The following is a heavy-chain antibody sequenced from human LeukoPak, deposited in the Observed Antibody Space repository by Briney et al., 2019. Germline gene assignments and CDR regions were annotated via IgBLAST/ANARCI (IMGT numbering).Heavy chain of an antibody. CDR2: INTNTGNP. Sequence: ASVKVSCKASGYTFTSYAMNWVRQAPGQGLEWMGWINTNTGNPTYAQGFTGRFVFSLDTSVSTAYLQISSLKAEDTAVYYCARGKRYYYDSSGYYGPSVFDYWGQGTLVTVSS. D-gene: IGHD3-22*01. CDR3: ARGKRYYYDSSGYYGPSVFDY. V-gene: IGHV7-4-1*02. J-gene: IGHJ4*02. CDR1: GYTFTSYA.